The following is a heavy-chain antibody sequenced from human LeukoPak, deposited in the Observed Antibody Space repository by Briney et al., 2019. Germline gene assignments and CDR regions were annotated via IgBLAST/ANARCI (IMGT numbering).Heavy chain of an antibody. CDR2: ISNDGSRE. Sequence: GGSLRLSCAPSGFTFSRHGMHWVRQAPGKGLEWVAIISNDGSREYYAHSVEGRFTISRDNSKNTLYLQMDSLRAEDTAVYYCARDLGYCTNGVCHTRFDYWGQGTLVAVSS. V-gene: IGHV3-30*03. D-gene: IGHD2-8*01. J-gene: IGHJ4*02. CDR1: GFTFSRHG. CDR3: ARDLGYCTNGVCHTRFDY.